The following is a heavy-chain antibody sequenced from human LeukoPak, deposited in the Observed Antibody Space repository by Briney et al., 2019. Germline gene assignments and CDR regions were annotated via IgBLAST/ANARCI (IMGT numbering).Heavy chain of an antibody. D-gene: IGHD6-13*01. Sequence: WETLSLTCAVYGGSFSGYYWSWIRQPPGKGLEWIGEINHSGSTNYNPSLKSRVTISVDTSKNQFSLNLSSVTAADTAVYYCATFPAAGIDYWGQGTLVTVSS. CDR3: ATFPAAGIDY. CDR1: GGSFSGYY. CDR2: INHSGST. V-gene: IGHV4-34*01. J-gene: IGHJ4*02.